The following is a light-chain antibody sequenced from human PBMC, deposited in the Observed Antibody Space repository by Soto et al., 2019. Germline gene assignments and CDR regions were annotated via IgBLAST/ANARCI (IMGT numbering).Light chain of an antibody. Sequence: DIVMTQFPDSLPVSLGERATVNCKSSQSVLHSSNNKNYLAWYQQKPGQPPKLLIYWASTRESGVPDRFSGSGSGTDFTLTISSLQAEDVAVYYCQQYYNTPYTFGQGTKLEIK. CDR3: QQYYNTPYT. CDR2: WAS. V-gene: IGKV4-1*01. J-gene: IGKJ2*01. CDR1: QSVLHSSNNKNY.